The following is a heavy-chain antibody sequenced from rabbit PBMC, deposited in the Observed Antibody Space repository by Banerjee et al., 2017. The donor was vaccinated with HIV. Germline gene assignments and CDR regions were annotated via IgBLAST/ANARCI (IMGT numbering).Heavy chain of an antibody. J-gene: IGHJ4*01. D-gene: IGHD1-1*01. V-gene: IGHV1S45*01. CDR2: IYAGGSGST. CDR3: ARDPLYTVGGGYDL. Sequence: QEQLEESGGGLVKPGGTLTLTCKASGIDFSSYYRMCWVRQAPGRGLEWIACIYAGGSGSTYYASWAKGRFTISKTSSTTVTLQMTSLTAADTATYFCARDPLYTVGGGYDLWGPGTLVTVS. CDR1: GIDFSSYYR.